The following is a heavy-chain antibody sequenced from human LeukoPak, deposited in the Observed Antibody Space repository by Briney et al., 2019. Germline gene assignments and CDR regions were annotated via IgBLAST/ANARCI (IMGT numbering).Heavy chain of an antibody. CDR2: INHSGST. D-gene: IGHD5-18*01. J-gene: IGHJ4*02. CDR3: ARGSRGYSYG. Sequence: SETLSLTCAVYGGSFSGYYWSWIRQPPGKGLEWIGEINHSGSTNYNPSLKSRVTISVDTSNNQFSLKLSSVTAADTAVYYCARGSRGYSYGWGQGTLVTVSS. CDR1: GGSFSGYY. V-gene: IGHV4-34*01.